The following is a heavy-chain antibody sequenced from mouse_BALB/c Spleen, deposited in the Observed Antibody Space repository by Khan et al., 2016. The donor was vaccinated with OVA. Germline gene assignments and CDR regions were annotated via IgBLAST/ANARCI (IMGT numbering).Heavy chain of an antibody. J-gene: IGHJ2*01. CDR1: GFTFNTYA. Sequence: EVQLVESGGGLVQPKGSLKLSCAASGFTFNTYAMNWVRQAPGKGLEWVARIRSKSNNYATYYADSVKDRITISRDDSQSMLYLQMNNLKTEDTAMYYWGTETPIYGYLDYWGQGTTLTVSS. V-gene: IGHV10-1*02. CDR3: GTETPIYGYLDY. CDR2: IRSKSNNYAT. D-gene: IGHD1-1*01.